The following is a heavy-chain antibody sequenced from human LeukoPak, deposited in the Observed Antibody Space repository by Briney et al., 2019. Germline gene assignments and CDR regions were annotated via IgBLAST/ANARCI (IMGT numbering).Heavy chain of an antibody. Sequence: GGSLRLSCAASGFTFSSYGMHWVRQAPGKGLEWVAFIRYDGSNKYYADSVKGRFTVSRDNAKNSLYLQMNSLRAEDTAVYYCARGGYYGSRRYYYYYYYMDVWDKGTTVTISS. D-gene: IGHD3-10*01. J-gene: IGHJ6*03. CDR3: ARGGYYGSRRYYYYYYYMDV. CDR1: GFTFSSYG. CDR2: IRYDGSNK. V-gene: IGHV3-30*02.